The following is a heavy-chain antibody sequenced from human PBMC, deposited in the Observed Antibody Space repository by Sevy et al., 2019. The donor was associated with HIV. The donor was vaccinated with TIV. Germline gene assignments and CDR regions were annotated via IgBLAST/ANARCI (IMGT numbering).Heavy chain of an antibody. Sequence: GGSLRLSCSPSGFTLSDYYMSWIRQAPGKGLEWDSYISSGSSYTNYADSVKGRFTISRDNAKNFLYLEMNNLRAEDTAVYYCARDRRNYGGQYFDYWGQGTLVTVSS. CDR3: ARDRRNYGGQYFDY. D-gene: IGHD4-17*01. V-gene: IGHV3-11*06. CDR1: GFTLSDYY. J-gene: IGHJ4*02. CDR2: ISSGSSYT.